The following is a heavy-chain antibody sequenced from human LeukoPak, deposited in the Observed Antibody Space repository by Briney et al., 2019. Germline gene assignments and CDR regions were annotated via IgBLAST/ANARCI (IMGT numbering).Heavy chain of an antibody. Sequence: ASVKVSCKASGYTFTSYDINWVRQATGQALEWMGWMNPNSGNTGYAQKFQGRVTMTMNTSISTAYMELSSLRSEDTAVYYCAMPRVAAAGNHADYWGQGTLVTVSS. J-gene: IGHJ4*02. D-gene: IGHD6-13*01. CDR2: MNPNSGNT. CDR1: GYTFTSYD. V-gene: IGHV1-8*01. CDR3: AMPRVAAAGNHADY.